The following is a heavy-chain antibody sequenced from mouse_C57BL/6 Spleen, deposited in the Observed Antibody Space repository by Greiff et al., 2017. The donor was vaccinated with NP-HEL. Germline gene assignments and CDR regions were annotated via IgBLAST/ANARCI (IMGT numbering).Heavy chain of an antibody. CDR2: IDPSDSYT. V-gene: IGHV1-69*01. J-gene: IGHJ3*01. CDR1: GYTFTSYW. Sequence: QVQLQQSGAELVMPGASVKLSCKASGYTFTSYWMHWVKQRPGQGLEWIGEIDPSDSYTNYNQKFKGKSTLTVEKSSRTAYMQLSSLTSEDSAVYYCARSTAQGGFAYWGQGTLVTVSA. D-gene: IGHD3-2*02. CDR3: ARSTAQGGFAY.